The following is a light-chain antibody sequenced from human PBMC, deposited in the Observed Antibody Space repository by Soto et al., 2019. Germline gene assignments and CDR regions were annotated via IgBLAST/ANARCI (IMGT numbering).Light chain of an antibody. J-gene: IGLJ3*02. V-gene: IGLV1-47*01. CDR1: SSNIGSHY. Sequence: QSVLTQPPSASGTPGQRVTISCSGSSSNIGSHYVFWFQQLPGTAPKLLFYRNNQRPSGVPDRFSGSKSGTSASLAIGGLRSEDEADYYCAAWDDSLSGWVFGGGTKLTVL. CDR3: AAWDDSLSGWV. CDR2: RNN.